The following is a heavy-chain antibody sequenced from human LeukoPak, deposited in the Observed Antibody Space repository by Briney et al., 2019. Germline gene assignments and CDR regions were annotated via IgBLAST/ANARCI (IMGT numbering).Heavy chain of an antibody. CDR2: ISYDGSNK. J-gene: IGHJ3*02. V-gene: IGHV3-30*18. D-gene: IGHD6-13*01. Sequence: GGSLRLSCAASGFTFSSYWMSWVRQAPGKGLEWVAVISYDGSNKYYADSVKGRFTISRDNSKNTLYLQMNSLRAEDTAVYYCAKDRQQLVLNDAFDIWGQGTMVTVSS. CDR1: GFTFSSYW. CDR3: AKDRQQLVLNDAFDI.